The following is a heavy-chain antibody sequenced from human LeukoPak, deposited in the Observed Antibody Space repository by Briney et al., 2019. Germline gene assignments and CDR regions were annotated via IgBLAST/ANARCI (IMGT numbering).Heavy chain of an antibody. J-gene: IGHJ4*02. D-gene: IGHD1-26*01. CDR1: GFTFSDYA. CDR3: AKDPHRIVGATTVDY. V-gene: IGHV3-23*01. CDR2: ISGSGGST. Sequence: GGSLRLSCAASGFTFSDYAMSWVRQAPGKGLEGVSTISGSGGSTYYADSVKGRFTISRDNSKNTLYLQMNSLRAEDTAVYYCAKDPHRIVGATTVDYWGQGTLVTVSS.